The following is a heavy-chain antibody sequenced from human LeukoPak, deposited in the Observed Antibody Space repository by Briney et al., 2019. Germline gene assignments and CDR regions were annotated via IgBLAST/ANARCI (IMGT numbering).Heavy chain of an antibody. J-gene: IGHJ4*02. CDR3: AREPSSSWYGGFDY. CDR1: GYTFTIYA. CDR2: INAGNGNT. V-gene: IGHV1-3*01. Sequence: ASVTVSFTASGYTFTIYAMHWVRQAPGQRLEWMGWINAGNGNTKYSQKFQGRVTITRDTSASTAYMELSSLRSGDTAVYYCAREPSSSWYGGFDYWGQGTLVTVSS. D-gene: IGHD6-13*01.